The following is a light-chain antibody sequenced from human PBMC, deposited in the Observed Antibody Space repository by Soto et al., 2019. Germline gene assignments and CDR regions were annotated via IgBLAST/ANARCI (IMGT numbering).Light chain of an antibody. CDR1: QSVSSY. CDR3: QKRSNWPWN. J-gene: IGKJ4*01. Sequence: EIVLTQSPATLSLSPGERATLSCRASQSVSSYLAWYQQKPGQAPRLLIYDTSNRATGIPARFSGSGSGTDFPLTISSLETEDFALYYCQKRSNWPWNFGGGTKVEIK. CDR2: DTS. V-gene: IGKV3-11*01.